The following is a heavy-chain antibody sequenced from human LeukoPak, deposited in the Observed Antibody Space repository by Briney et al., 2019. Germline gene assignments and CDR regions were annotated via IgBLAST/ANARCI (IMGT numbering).Heavy chain of an antibody. Sequence: PGRSLRLSCAASGFTFSSYAMHWVRQAPGKGLEWVAVISYDGSNKYYADSVKGRFTISRDNSKNTLYLQMNSLRAEDTAVYYCAKGSGRYYYYMDVWGKGTTVTVSS. V-gene: IGHV3-30-3*01. CDR2: ISYDGSNK. CDR1: GFTFSSYA. CDR3: AKGSGRYYYYMDV. J-gene: IGHJ6*03.